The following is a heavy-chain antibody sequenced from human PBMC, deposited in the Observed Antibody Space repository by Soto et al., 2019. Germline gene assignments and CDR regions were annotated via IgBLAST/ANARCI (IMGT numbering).Heavy chain of an antibody. CDR1: AGSISSYF. J-gene: IGHJ4*02. Sequence: SETLSLTCIVSAGSISSYFWSWIRQPAGKGLEWIGRIYASGDTDYNPSLESRVTMSVDTSKNQFSLKLTSVTAADTAVYYCARYRHSVDYVGAFDYWGQ. V-gene: IGHV4-4*07. CDR3: ARYRHSVDYVGAFDY. D-gene: IGHD4-17*01. CDR2: IYASGDT.